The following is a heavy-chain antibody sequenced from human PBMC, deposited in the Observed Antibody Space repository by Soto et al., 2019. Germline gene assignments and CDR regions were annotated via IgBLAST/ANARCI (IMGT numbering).Heavy chain of an antibody. J-gene: IGHJ5*02. CDR3: ASSSGSHPVT. Sequence: PSDTLSLICAVYGGSFNGYYWGWIRQPPGKGLEWIGEINHSGSTNYNPSLKSRVTISVDTSKNQFSLKLSSVTAADTAVYYCASSSGSHPVTWGQGTLVTVS. CDR1: GGSFNGYY. CDR2: INHSGST. V-gene: IGHV4-34*01. D-gene: IGHD3-22*01.